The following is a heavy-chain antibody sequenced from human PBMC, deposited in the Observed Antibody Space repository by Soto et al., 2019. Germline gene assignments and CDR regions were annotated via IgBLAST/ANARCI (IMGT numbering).Heavy chain of an antibody. CDR1: GGSFSGYY. J-gene: IGHJ4*02. D-gene: IGHD3-22*01. V-gene: IGHV4-34*01. Sequence: SETLSLTCAVYGGSFSGYYWSWIRQPPGKGLEWIGEINHSGSTNYNPSLKSRVTISVDTSKNQFSLKLSSVTAADTAVYYCARGLRTFYYDSSGYPFFDFWGQGTLVTVSS. CDR3: ARGLRTFYYDSSGYPFFDF. CDR2: INHSGST.